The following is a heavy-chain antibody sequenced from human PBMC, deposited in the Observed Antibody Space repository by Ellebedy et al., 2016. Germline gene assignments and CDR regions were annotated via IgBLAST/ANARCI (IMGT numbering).Heavy chain of an antibody. CDR2: IKQDGSQK. V-gene: IGHV3-7*01. D-gene: IGHD6-19*01. Sequence: GGSLRLSCAGSGFTFRNSWMTWVCQAPGKGLAWVASIKQDGSQKDYVDSVKGRFTISRDNAKGSLYLQMTRLRVEDTAVYYCGAGGGWLSDYWGQGTLVTVSS. CDR1: GFTFRNSW. CDR3: GAGGGWLSDY. J-gene: IGHJ4*02.